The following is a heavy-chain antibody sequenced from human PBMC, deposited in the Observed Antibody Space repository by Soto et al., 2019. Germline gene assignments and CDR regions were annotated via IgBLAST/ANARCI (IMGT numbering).Heavy chain of an antibody. CDR3: ARPLEMATIYGFDY. CDR1: GNRVFTNSAA. J-gene: IGHJ4*02. V-gene: IGHV6-1*01. CDR2: TYYRSKWYN. Sequence: PSQTLSLTGAISGNRVFTNSAAWNWIRQSPSRGLEWLGRTYYRSKWYNDYAVSVKSRITINPDTSKNHFSLQLKSMTPEDTAVYYCARPLEMATIYGFDYWGQGTLVTVSS. D-gene: IGHD5-12*01.